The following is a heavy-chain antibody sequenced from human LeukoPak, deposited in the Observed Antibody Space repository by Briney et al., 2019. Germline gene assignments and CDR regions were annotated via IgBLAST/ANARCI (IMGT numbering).Heavy chain of an antibody. Sequence: SETLSLTCTVSGGSINSYYWSWIRQPPGKGLEWIGYIYYSGRTNYNPSLKSRVTISVNTSKNQFSLKLSSVTAADTAVYYCARSKYGGPDYWSQGTLVTVSS. CDR1: GGSINSYY. CDR3: ARSKYGGPDY. CDR2: IYYSGRT. V-gene: IGHV4-59*01. D-gene: IGHD3-10*02. J-gene: IGHJ4*02.